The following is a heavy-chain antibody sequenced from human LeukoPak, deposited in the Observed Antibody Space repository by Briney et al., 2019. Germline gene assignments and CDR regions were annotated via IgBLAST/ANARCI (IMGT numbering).Heavy chain of an antibody. CDR2: ISYDGSNK. D-gene: IGHD6-13*01. Sequence: GGSLRLSCITSGFTFSTNAIDWVRQAPGKGLEWVAVISYDGSNKYYADSVKGRFTISRDNSKNTLYLQMNSLRAEDTAVYYCASIAAAGNPSGYWGQGTLVTVSS. CDR1: GFTFSTNA. J-gene: IGHJ4*02. CDR3: ASIAAAGNPSGY. V-gene: IGHV3-30*04.